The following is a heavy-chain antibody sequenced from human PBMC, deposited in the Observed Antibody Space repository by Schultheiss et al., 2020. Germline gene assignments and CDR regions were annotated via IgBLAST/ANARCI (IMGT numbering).Heavy chain of an antibody. Sequence: ASVKVSCKASGYTFTSYGISWVRQAPGQGLEWMGWISAYNGNTNYAQKLQGRVTMTTDTSTSTAYMELRSLRSDDTAVYYCASFRSYDSSGYYYAGLNWFDPWGQGTLVTVSS. J-gene: IGHJ5*02. CDR1: GYTFTSYG. CDR2: ISAYNGNT. V-gene: IGHV1-18*01. D-gene: IGHD3-22*01. CDR3: ASFRSYDSSGYYYAGLNWFDP.